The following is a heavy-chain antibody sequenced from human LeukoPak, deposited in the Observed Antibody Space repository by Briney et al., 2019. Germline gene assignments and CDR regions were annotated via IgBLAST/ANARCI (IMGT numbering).Heavy chain of an antibody. Sequence: SETLSLTCTVSGGSISSDNYYWGWIRQPPGKGLEWIGRIYHSGSTYYNPSLKSRVTLSVDTSKNQFSLKLSSVTAADTAVYYCARDGGRYYDSNGYYDYWGQGTLITVSS. CDR1: GGSISSDNYY. J-gene: IGHJ4*02. D-gene: IGHD3-22*01. V-gene: IGHV4-39*07. CDR2: IYHSGST. CDR3: ARDGGRYYDSNGYYDY.